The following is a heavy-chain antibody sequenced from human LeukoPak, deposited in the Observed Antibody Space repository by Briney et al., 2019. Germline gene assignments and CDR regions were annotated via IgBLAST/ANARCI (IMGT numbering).Heavy chain of an antibody. CDR2: ISYDGNNK. V-gene: IGHV3-30-3*01. J-gene: IGHJ4*02. CDR1: GFTFSSYA. Sequence: PGWSLRLSCAASGFTFSSYAMYWVRQAPGKGLEGVAVISYDGNNKYYADSVKGRFTISRDDSKNTLSLQMNSLRAEDTAVYYCARGAPERISRSTNYYFDYWGQGTLVTVSS. D-gene: IGHD3-3*02. CDR3: ARGAPERISRSTNYYFDY.